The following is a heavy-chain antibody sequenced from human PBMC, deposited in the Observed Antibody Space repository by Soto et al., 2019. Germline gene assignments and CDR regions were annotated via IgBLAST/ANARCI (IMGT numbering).Heavy chain of an antibody. Sequence: EVQLVESGGGLVKPGGSLRLSCAASGFTFSSYSMNWVRQAPGKGLEWVSSISSSSSYIYYADSVKGRFTISGDNAKKYLYRQMKILRAEETDVYYCARECCSSGRSYSSDYWGQGPLVTVSS. J-gene: IGHJ4*02. CDR1: GFTFSSYS. V-gene: IGHV3-21*01. D-gene: IGHD2-15*01. CDR3: ARECCSSGRSYSSDY. CDR2: ISSSSSYI.